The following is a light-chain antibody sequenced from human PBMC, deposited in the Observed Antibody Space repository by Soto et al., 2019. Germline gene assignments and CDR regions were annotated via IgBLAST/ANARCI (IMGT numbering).Light chain of an antibody. CDR3: QHYNSYSEA. Sequence: DIHTPKSPCTLSASVGDRVTIICPASQTISSGLAWYQQKPGKAPKLLIYKASTLKSGVPSRFSGSGSGTECTLTISSLQPDDFATYYCQHYNSYSEAFGQGTKVDIK. J-gene: IGKJ1*01. CDR2: KAS. CDR1: QTISSG. V-gene: IGKV1-5*03.